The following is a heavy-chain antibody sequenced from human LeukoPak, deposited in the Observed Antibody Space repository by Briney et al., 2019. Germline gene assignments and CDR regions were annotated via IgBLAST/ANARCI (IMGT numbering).Heavy chain of an antibody. CDR1: GYTFTSYD. D-gene: IGHD6-13*01. J-gene: IGHJ6*03. Sequence: GASVKVSCKASGYTFTSYDINWVRQATGQGLEWMGWMNPNSGNTGYAQKFQGRVTITRNTSISTAYMELSRLRSDDTAVYYCARAALGYSSTWDYYYYMDVWGKGTTVTVSS. V-gene: IGHV1-8*03. CDR3: ARAALGYSSTWDYYYYMDV. CDR2: MNPNSGNT.